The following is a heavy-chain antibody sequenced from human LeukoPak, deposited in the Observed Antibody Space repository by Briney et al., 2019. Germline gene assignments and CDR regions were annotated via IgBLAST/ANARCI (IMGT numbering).Heavy chain of an antibody. D-gene: IGHD3-22*01. V-gene: IGHV4-30-2*01. CDR2: IYHSGST. CDR3: ASRWWYDSSGYRVRNFDY. J-gene: IGHJ4*02. CDR1: GGSISSGGYS. Sequence: SQTLSLTCAVSGGSISSGGYSWSWIRQPPGKGLEWIGYIYHSGSTYYNPSLKSRVTISVDTSKNQFSLKLSSVTAADTAVYYCASRWWYDSSGYRVRNFDYWGQGTLVTVSS.